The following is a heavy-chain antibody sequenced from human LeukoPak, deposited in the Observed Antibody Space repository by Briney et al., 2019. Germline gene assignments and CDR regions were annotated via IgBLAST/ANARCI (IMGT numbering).Heavy chain of an antibody. Sequence: GGALRLSCVASGFTFSNYAMGWVRQAPGKGREWVSAITGSGTSTYYADSLKGRFTISRDNSKNTVFLQMNSLRHEDTAIYYCVIWGDYDVLTGYYVPDYWGQGTLVTVSS. CDR2: ITGSGTST. CDR1: GFTFSNYA. J-gene: IGHJ4*02. V-gene: IGHV3-23*01. CDR3: VIWGDYDVLTGYYVPDY. D-gene: IGHD3-9*01.